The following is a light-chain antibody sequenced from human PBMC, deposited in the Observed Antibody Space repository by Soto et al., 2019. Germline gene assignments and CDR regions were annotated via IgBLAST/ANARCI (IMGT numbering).Light chain of an antibody. CDR1: QSISSY. CDR3: IQDYNYPLT. J-gene: IGKJ4*01. CDR2: AAS. V-gene: IGKV1-6*01. Sequence: AIQVTQSPSSLSASVGDRVTISCRTSQSISSYLNWYQKKPGKAPKLLIYAASTLQSGVPSRFSGSGSGTDFTLTISSLQPEDFATYYCIQDYNYPLTFGGGTKVDIK.